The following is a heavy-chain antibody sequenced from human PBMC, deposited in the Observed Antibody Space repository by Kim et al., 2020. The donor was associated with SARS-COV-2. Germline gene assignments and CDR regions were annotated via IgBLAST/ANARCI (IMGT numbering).Heavy chain of an antibody. CDR3: ARDIAARPNAFDI. Sequence: GGSLRLSCAASGFTFSSYAMHWVRQAPGKGLEWVAVISYDGSNKYYADSVKGRFTISRDNSKNTLYLQMNSLRAEDTAVYYCARDIAARPNAFDIWGQG. D-gene: IGHD6-6*01. V-gene: IGHV3-30-3*01. J-gene: IGHJ3*02. CDR2: ISYDGSNK. CDR1: GFTFSSYA.